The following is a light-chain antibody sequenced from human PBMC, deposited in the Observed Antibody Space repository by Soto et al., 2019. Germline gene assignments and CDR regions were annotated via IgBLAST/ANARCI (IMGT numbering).Light chain of an antibody. V-gene: IGKV3-20*01. CDR2: GAS. Sequence: EILFTQSPGTLSLSPGERATLSCRASQSVSNNYLAWYQQKPGQAPRLLIYGASNRATGIPDRFSGSGSGTDFTLTISSLQSEDFEVYYCQQYNNWPPTFGQGTKVDIK. CDR3: QQYNNWPPT. CDR1: QSVSNNY. J-gene: IGKJ1*01.